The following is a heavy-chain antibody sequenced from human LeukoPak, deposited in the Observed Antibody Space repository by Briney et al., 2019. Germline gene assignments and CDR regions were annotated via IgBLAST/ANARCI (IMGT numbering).Heavy chain of an antibody. Sequence: GGSLRLSCAASGFTFSSYWMHWVRQAPGKGLVWVSRINTDGSSTVYADSVKGRFTISRDNAKNTLYLQMNSLRGEDTAVYYCASLLGVWYDIPFDYWGQGTLVTVSS. CDR1: GFTFSSYW. CDR3: ASLLGVWYDIPFDY. J-gene: IGHJ4*02. D-gene: IGHD3-9*01. CDR2: INTDGSST. V-gene: IGHV3-74*01.